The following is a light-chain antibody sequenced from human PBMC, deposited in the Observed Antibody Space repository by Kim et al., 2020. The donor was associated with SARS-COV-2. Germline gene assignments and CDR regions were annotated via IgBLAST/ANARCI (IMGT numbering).Light chain of an antibody. Sequence: QSALTQPASVSGSPGQSITISCTGTSSDVGGYNYVSWYQQHPGKVPKLMIFDVSNRPSGVSNRFSGSISGNTASLTISGLQAEDEADYYCSSYTTISTWVFGGGTKVTVL. V-gene: IGLV2-14*03. J-gene: IGLJ3*02. CDR2: DVS. CDR3: SSYTTISTWV. CDR1: SSDVGGYNY.